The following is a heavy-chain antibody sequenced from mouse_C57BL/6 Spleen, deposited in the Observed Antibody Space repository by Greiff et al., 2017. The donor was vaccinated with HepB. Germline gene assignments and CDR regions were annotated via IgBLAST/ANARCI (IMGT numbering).Heavy chain of an antibody. CDR3: TKNYDCPFDY. D-gene: IGHD2-4*01. Sequence: VQLKESGPGLVKPSQSLSLTCSVTGYSITSGYYWNLIRQFPGNKLEWMCYISYDGSNNYNPSLKNRISITRDTSKNKFYLKLNSVTTEDTATYYCTKNYDCPFDYWGQGTTLTVSS. CDR2: ISYDGSN. CDR1: GYSITSGYY. V-gene: IGHV3-6*01. J-gene: IGHJ2*01.